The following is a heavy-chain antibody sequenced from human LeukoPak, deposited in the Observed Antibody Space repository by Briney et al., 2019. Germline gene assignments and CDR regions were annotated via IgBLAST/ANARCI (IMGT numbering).Heavy chain of an antibody. D-gene: IGHD3-22*01. V-gene: IGHV4-61*02. Sequence: SETLSLTCTVSGGSISSGSYYWSWIRQPAGKGLEWIGRIYTSGSTNYNPSLKSRVTISVDTSKNQFSLKLSSVTAADTAVYYCARDETNYYDSSGYINWFDPWGQGTLVTVSS. CDR2: IYTSGST. CDR1: GGSISSGSYY. J-gene: IGHJ5*02. CDR3: ARDETNYYDSSGYINWFDP.